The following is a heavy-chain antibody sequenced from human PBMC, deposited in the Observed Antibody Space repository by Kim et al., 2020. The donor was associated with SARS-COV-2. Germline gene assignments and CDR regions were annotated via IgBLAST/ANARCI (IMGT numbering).Heavy chain of an antibody. CDR2: INAGNGNT. Sequence: ASVKVSCKASGYTFTSYAMHWVRQAPGQRLEWMGWINAGNGNTKYSQKFQGRVTITRDTSASTAYMELSSLRSEDTAVYYCATDKTPLAYCGGDCQTPLDSWGQGTLVTVSS. D-gene: IGHD2-21*01. CDR3: ATDKTPLAYCGGDCQTPLDS. V-gene: IGHV1-3*01. J-gene: IGHJ4*02. CDR1: GYTFTSYA.